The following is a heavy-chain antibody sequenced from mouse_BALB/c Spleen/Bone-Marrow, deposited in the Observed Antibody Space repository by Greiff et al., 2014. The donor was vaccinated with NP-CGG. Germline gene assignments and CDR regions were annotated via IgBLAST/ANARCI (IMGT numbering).Heavy chain of an antibody. J-gene: IGHJ2*01. Sequence: VQLQQSGAELVKPGASVKLSCTASGFNIKDTYMNWVKQRAEQGLEWIGRIDPANGYTEYDPKFQGKATIIADTSSNTAYLQXXXLTSEDTAVYYCATLTGTFDYWAQGTTLTVSS. CDR1: GFNIKDTY. CDR3: ATLTGTFDY. CDR2: IDPANGYT. V-gene: IGHV14-3*02. D-gene: IGHD4-1*01.